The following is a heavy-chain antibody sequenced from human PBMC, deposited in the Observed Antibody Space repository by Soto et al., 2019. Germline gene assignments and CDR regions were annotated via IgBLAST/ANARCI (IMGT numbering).Heavy chain of an antibody. CDR2: ISYDGSNK. V-gene: IGHV3-30*18. D-gene: IGHD2-2*01. CDR1: GFTCNTYG. J-gene: IGHJ6*02. Sequence: GGSLRLSCAASGFTCNTYGMYWVRQAPGKGLEWVAVISYDGSNKYYADSVKGRLTISRDNSKNTLYLQMNSLRAEDTAVYYCAKGQHCSSTSCYFYYYGMDVWGQGTTVTVSS. CDR3: AKGQHCSSTSCYFYYYGMDV.